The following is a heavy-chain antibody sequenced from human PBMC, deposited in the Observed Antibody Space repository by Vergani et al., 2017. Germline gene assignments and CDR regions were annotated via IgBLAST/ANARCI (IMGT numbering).Heavy chain of an antibody. J-gene: IGHJ5*02. CDR3: ARDLRLRYNRCDP. Sequence: QVQLVESGGGVVQPGRSLSLSCAASGFTFNQYGMHWVRQAPGKGLEWVAVTWYDGNNKQYADSVKGRFTISRDNYKSTMYLQMNSLRDEDTGVYDCARDLRLRYNRCDPWGERTLVTVSS. D-gene: IGHD1-14*01. CDR2: TWYDGNNK. CDR1: GFTFNQYG. V-gene: IGHV3-33*01.